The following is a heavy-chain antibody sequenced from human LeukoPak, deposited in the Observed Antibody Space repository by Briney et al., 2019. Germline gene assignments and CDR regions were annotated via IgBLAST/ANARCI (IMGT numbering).Heavy chain of an antibody. J-gene: IGHJ1*01. CDR2: ISQSVRT. Sequence: PSETLSLTCAVTGVSISNNWWTWVRQPPGKGLEWIGEISQSVRTNYNPSLKSRVTMSIDKSRNQFSLRMSSVTAADTAVYYCAGVRLGSSGFSEYFEHWGQGTLVTVSS. D-gene: IGHD3-22*01. CDR1: GVSISNNW. CDR3: AGVRLGSSGFSEYFEH. V-gene: IGHV4-4*02.